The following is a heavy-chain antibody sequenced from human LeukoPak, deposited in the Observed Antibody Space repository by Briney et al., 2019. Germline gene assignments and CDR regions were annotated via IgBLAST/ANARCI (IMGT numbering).Heavy chain of an antibody. Sequence: ASVKVSCKASGYTFTSYGSRWVRQAPGQGLEWMVWISAYNGNTNYAQKLQGRVTMTTDTPTSTAYMELRSLRSDDTAVYYCARDGGELYYYYGMDVWGQGTTVTVSS. J-gene: IGHJ6*02. CDR1: GYTFTSYG. CDR2: ISAYNGNT. V-gene: IGHV1-18*01. D-gene: IGHD1-26*01. CDR3: ARDGGELYYYYGMDV.